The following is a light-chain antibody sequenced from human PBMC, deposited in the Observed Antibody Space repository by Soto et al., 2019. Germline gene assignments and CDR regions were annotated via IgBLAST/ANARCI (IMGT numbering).Light chain of an antibody. J-gene: IGKJ2*01. CDR2: DAS. Sequence: DIQMTQSPSSLSASVGDRVTITCQASQDISNYLNWYQQKPGKAPKLLIYDASNLETGVPSRFSGSGSGTDFTFTNSSLQPEDIATYYCQQYDSLPYTFGQGTKLEIK. CDR3: QQYDSLPYT. V-gene: IGKV1-33*01. CDR1: QDISNY.